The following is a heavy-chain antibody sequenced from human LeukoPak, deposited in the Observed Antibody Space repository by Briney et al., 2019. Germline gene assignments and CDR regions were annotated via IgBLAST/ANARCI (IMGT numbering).Heavy chain of an antibody. Sequence: ASVKVSCKASGCTFASYGINWVRQAPGQGLEWMGWISAYNGNTNYAQKLQGRVTMTTDTSTSTAYMELRSLRSDDTAVYYCARGYCSGGSCYFNYWGQGTLVTVSS. CDR3: ARGYCSGGSCYFNY. CDR2: ISAYNGNT. CDR1: GCTFASYG. D-gene: IGHD2-15*01. V-gene: IGHV1-18*01. J-gene: IGHJ4*02.